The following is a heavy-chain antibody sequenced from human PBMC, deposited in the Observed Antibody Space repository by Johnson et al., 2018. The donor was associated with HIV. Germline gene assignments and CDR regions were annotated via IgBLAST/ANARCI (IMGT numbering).Heavy chain of an antibody. D-gene: IGHD2-15*01. Sequence: VQLVESGGGLVQPGGSLRLSCAASGFIFSSYWMSWVRQAPGKGLEWVANVKQDGNEKNYVDSVKGRFTISRDNAKNSLYLQMNSLRAEDTAIYYCARDLGVAGGAFDIWGQGTMVTVSS. CDR3: ARDLGVAGGAFDI. CDR2: VKQDGNEK. J-gene: IGHJ3*02. CDR1: GFIFSSYW. V-gene: IGHV3-7*05.